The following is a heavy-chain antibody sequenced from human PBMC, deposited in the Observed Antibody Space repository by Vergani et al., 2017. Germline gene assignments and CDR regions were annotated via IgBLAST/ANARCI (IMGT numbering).Heavy chain of an antibody. CDR1: GGSFNTYY. J-gene: IGHJ6*02. CDR3: ARVMYRDEASTGYRLEGMDI. V-gene: IGHV4-59*13. Sequence: QVQLEESGPGLVKPSETLSLTCTVSGGSFNTYYWSWIRQSQGKGLEWIGYIYSTGSTNYNPSLNSRVTMSLDTSKNQFSLKLRSVTPADTAVYFCARVMYRDEASTGYRLEGMDIWGQGTTVTISS. CDR2: IYSTGST. D-gene: IGHD3-9*01.